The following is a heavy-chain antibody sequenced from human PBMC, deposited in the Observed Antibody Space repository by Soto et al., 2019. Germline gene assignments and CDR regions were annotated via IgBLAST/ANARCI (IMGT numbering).Heavy chain of an antibody. CDR1: GDSLNSYY. CDR2: IYYSGDT. J-gene: IGHJ3*02. CDR3: ARDRNKLWKNDAFDI. V-gene: IGHV4-59*01. D-gene: IGHD1-1*01. Sequence: QVQLQESGPGLVKPSETLSLTYSVSGDSLNSYYWSWIRQSPGKGLEWLGYIYYSGDTKYNPSLQSRISISVDTTENQFSLRLSSVTAAATAVSFCARDRNKLWKNDAFDIWGQGTMVTVSS.